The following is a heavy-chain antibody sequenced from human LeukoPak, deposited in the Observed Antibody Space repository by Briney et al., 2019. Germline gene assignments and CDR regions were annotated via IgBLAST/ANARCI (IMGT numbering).Heavy chain of an antibody. D-gene: IGHD2-21*01. CDR3: ARNRRMGLFGTAFDI. V-gene: IGHV4-59*08. J-gene: IGHJ3*02. CDR2: ISYSGST. CDR1: GGSISSYY. Sequence: SETLSLTCTVSGGSISSYYWSWIRQPPGKGLEWIAYISYSGSTNYNPSLKSRVTISVDTSKNQFSLKLSSVTAADTAVYYCARNRRMGLFGTAFDIWGQGTMVTVSS.